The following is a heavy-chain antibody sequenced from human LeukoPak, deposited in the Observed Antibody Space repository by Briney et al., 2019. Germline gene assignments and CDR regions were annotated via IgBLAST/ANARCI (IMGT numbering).Heavy chain of an antibody. CDR3: AKSVAYGDYHNWFDP. J-gene: IGHJ5*02. Sequence: QSEGSLRLSCAASGFTFSSYAMSWVRQAPGKGLEWVSAISGSGGSTYYADSVKGRFTISRDNSKNTLYLQMNSLRAEDTAVYYCAKSVAYGDYHNWFDPWGQGTLVTVSS. CDR1: GFTFSSYA. CDR2: ISGSGGST. D-gene: IGHD4-17*01. V-gene: IGHV3-23*01.